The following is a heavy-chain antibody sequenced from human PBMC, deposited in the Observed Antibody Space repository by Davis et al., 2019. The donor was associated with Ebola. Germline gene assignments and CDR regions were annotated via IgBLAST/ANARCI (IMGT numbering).Heavy chain of an antibody. CDR1: GYSISSSSYY. J-gene: IGHJ6*02. Sequence: PSETLSLTCAVSGYSISSSSYYWGWIRQPPGKGLEWIGSIYYSGSTYYNPSLKSRVTISVDTSKNQFSLKLSSVTAADTAVYYCARDSGVSHSSSWYYYYGMDVWGQGTTVTVSS. CDR3: ARDSGVSHSSSWYYYYGMDV. V-gene: IGHV4-39*07. D-gene: IGHD6-13*01. CDR2: IYYSGST.